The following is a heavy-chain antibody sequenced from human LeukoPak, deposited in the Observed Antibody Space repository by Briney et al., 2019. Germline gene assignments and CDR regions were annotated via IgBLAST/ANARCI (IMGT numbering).Heavy chain of an antibody. D-gene: IGHD3-10*01. V-gene: IGHV3-23*01. J-gene: IGHJ3*02. CDR1: GFTFSSHG. Sequence: GGSLRLSCAASGFTFSSHGMSWVRQAPGKGLEWVSGISGSGDYTYHADSVKGRFTISRDNSKNTLYLQMNSLRAEDTAVYYCAKRGPSRSACDAFDIWGQGTMVTVSS. CDR2: ISGSGDYT. CDR3: AKRGPSRSACDAFDI.